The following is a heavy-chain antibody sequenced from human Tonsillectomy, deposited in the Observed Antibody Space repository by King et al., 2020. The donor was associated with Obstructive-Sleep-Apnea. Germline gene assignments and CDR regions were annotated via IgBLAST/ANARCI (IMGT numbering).Heavy chain of an antibody. J-gene: IGHJ6*02. Sequence: QLVQSGAEVKKPGESLRISCKGSGYSFTSYWISWVRQMPGKGLEWMGRIDPSDSYTNYSPSFQGHVTISADKSISTAYLQWSSLKASDTAMYYCARFEQGEQQLVYYYYYGMDVWGQGTTVTVSS. D-gene: IGHD6-13*01. CDR1: GYSFTSYW. V-gene: IGHV5-10-1*01. CDR2: IDPSDSYT. CDR3: ARFEQGEQQLVYYYYYGMDV.